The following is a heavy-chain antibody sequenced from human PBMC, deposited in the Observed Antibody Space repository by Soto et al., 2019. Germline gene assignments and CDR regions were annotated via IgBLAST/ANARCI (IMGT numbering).Heavy chain of an antibody. CDR2: IYWDDDK. J-gene: IGHJ2*01. V-gene: IGHV2-5*02. CDR3: EHNLIHFCPQVCYWYCYL. D-gene: IGHD5-18*01. CDR1: GFSLSTSGVG. Sequence: QITLKESGPTLVKPTQTLTLTCTFSGFSLSTSGVGVGWIRQPPGKALEWLALIYWDDDKRYSPSLKSRLTIPKATSKNQVVLKLTNMDPADTATDYCEHNLIHFCPQVCYWYCYLRCRGTLVTVSS.